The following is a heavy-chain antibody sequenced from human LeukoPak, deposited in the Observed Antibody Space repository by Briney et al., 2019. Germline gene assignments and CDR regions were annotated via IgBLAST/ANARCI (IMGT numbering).Heavy chain of an antibody. CDR3: ARKVPAAMVSWFDP. D-gene: IGHD2-2*01. CDR1: GGSISSGGYY. CDR2: IYYSGST. J-gene: IGHJ5*02. V-gene: IGHV4-31*01. Sequence: SETLSLTCTVSGGSISSGGYYWSWIRPHPGKGLEWIGYIYYSGSTYYNPSLKSQVTISVDTSKNQFSLKLSSVTAADTAVYYCARKVPAAMVSWFDPWGQGTLVTVSS.